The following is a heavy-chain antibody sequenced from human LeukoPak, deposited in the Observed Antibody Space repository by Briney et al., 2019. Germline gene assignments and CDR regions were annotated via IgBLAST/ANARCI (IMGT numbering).Heavy chain of an antibody. CDR1: GGSFSGYY. Sequence: SETLSLTCAVYGGSFSGYYWSWIRQPPGKGLEWIGEINHSGSTNYNPSLKSRVTISVDTSKNQFSLELSSVTAADTAVYYCARAPGQITFGGVIDYYFDYWGQGTLVTVSS. D-gene: IGHD3-16*02. J-gene: IGHJ4*02. CDR2: INHSGST. V-gene: IGHV4-34*01. CDR3: ARAPGQITFGGVIDYYFDY.